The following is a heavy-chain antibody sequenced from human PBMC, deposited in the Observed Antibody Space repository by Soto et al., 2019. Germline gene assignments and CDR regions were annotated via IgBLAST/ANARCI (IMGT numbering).Heavy chain of an antibody. CDR3: ARIKRKYCSGGSCYSAPSAFDI. CDR1: GFTFSSYS. Sequence: EVQLVESGGGLVKPGGSLRLSCAASGFTFSSYSMNWVRQAPGKGLEWVSSISSSGSTIYYADSVKGRFTISRDNAKNSLYLQMNSLRAEDTAVYYCARIKRKYCSGGSCYSAPSAFDIWGQGTMVTVSS. J-gene: IGHJ3*02. CDR2: ISSSGSTI. V-gene: IGHV3-21*01. D-gene: IGHD2-15*01.